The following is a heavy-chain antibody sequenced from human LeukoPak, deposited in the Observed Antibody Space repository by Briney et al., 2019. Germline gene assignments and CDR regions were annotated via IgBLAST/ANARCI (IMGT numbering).Heavy chain of an antibody. CDR2: FDPEDSDP. J-gene: IGHJ6*03. CDR3: ATGRGDYYYFMDV. V-gene: IGHV1-24*01. D-gene: IGHD3-10*01. CDR1: GYTLTDFP. Sequence: ASVQVSCKVSGYTLTDFPIHWVRQAPGKGLEWMGGFDPEDSDPNYAQNFLGRLTMTADTSTDTFYMELTGLRSEDTALYFCATGRGDYYYFMDVWGKGTMVTVSS.